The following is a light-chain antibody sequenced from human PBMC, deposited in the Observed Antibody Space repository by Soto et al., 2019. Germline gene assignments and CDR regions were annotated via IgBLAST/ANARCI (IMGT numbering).Light chain of an antibody. Sequence: DIQMTQSPSTLSASVGDRVTITCRASQSVSIWLAWYQQKPGKAPKLLIYKASSLESGVPSRFSGSGSGTEFTLTISSLQPDDFATYYCQQYNSYTWTCGQGTKVEIK. CDR2: KAS. J-gene: IGKJ1*01. V-gene: IGKV1-5*03. CDR3: QQYNSYTWT. CDR1: QSVSIW.